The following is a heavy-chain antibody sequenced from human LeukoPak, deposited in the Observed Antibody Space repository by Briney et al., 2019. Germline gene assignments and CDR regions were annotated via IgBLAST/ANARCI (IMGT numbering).Heavy chain of an antibody. CDR1: GFTFSSYW. CDR3: ARGNYYDSSGYYVDY. Sequence: GGSLRLSCAASGFTFSSYWMSWVRQAPGKGLEWVANIKQDGSEKYYVDSVKGRFTISRDNAKNSLYLQMNSLRAEDTAVYYCARGNYYDSSGYYVDYWGQGTLVTVSS. CDR2: IKQDGSEK. J-gene: IGHJ4*02. D-gene: IGHD3-22*01. V-gene: IGHV3-7*01.